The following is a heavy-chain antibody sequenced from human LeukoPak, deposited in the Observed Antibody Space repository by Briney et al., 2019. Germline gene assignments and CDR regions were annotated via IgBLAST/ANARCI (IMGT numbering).Heavy chain of an antibody. CDR3: ARDTQYSRSGDGFGY. CDR2: INVYNGHT. V-gene: IGHV1-18*01. Sequence: GASVKVSCKASGYTFTSYGISWVRQAPGQGLEWMGWINVYNGHTKYPQNFQGRVTMTTDTSTSTAYMEVRSLRSDDTAVYYCARDTQYSRSGDGFGYWGQGTTVTVSS. J-gene: IGHJ4*02. D-gene: IGHD6-13*01. CDR1: GYTFTSYG.